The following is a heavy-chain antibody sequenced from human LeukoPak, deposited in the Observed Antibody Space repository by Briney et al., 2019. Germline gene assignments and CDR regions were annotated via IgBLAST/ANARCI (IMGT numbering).Heavy chain of an antibody. J-gene: IGHJ6*03. CDR1: GGSISSGGYY. CDR3: ARVPAGDFWSGYYWRAGGYYYYYMDV. Sequence: SETLSLTCTVSGGSISSGGYYWSWIRQHPGKGLEWIGYIYYSGSTYYNPSLKSRVTISVDTSKNQFSLKLSSVTAADTAVYYCARVPAGDFWSGYYWRAGGYYYYYMDVWGKGTTVTVSS. V-gene: IGHV4-31*03. CDR2: IYYSGST. D-gene: IGHD3-3*01.